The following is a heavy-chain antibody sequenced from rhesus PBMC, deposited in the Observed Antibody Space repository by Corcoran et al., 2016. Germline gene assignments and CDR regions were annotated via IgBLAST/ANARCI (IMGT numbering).Heavy chain of an antibody. J-gene: IGHJ4*01. Sequence: QVQLQESGPGLVKPSETLSLTCSVSGGPFSSYWWGWIRPPPGKGMELIGSIYGSSGSPEYNPSLKSRATISRDTSKNQFSLKLSSVTAADTAVYYCARGGSSGWSGGYFDYWGQGVLVTVSS. V-gene: IGHV4-160*01. CDR1: GGPFSSYW. CDR2: IYGSSGSP. D-gene: IGHD6S26*01. CDR3: ARGGSSGWSGGYFDY.